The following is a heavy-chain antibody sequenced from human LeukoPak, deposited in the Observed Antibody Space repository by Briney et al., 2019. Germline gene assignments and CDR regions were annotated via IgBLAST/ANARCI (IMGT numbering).Heavy chain of an antibody. D-gene: IGHD6-6*01. J-gene: IGHJ4*02. V-gene: IGHV3-64*01. Sequence: SGGSLRLSCAASGFTFSSYAMHWVRQAPGKGLEYVSAISSNGGSTSYANSVKGRFTISRDNSKNTLYLQMGSLRAEDMAVYYCAREASTVVRCSGYWGQGTLVTVSS. CDR2: ISSNGGST. CDR3: AREASTVVRCSGY. CDR1: GFTFSSYA.